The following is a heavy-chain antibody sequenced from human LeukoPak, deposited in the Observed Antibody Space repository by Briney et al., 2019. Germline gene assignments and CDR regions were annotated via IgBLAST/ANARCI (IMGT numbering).Heavy chain of an antibody. D-gene: IGHD3-16*02. CDR1: GGSISSYY. CDR3: ARTDPMITFGRVIVHDAFDI. Sequence: SETLSLTCTVSGGSISSYYWSWIRQPPGKGLEWIGYIYYSGSTNYNPSLKSRVTISVDTSKNQFSLKLSSVTAADTAVYYCARTDPMITFGRVIVHDAFDIWGQGTMVTVSS. V-gene: IGHV4-59*08. CDR2: IYYSGST. J-gene: IGHJ3*02.